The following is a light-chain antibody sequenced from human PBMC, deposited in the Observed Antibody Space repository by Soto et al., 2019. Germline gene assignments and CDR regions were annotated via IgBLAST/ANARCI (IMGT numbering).Light chain of an antibody. CDR2: AAS. CDR1: QSIRNY. V-gene: IGKV1-39*01. J-gene: IGKJ3*01. CDR3: QQSYSTPLFT. Sequence: DLQMTQSPSSLSASVGDRVTITCRASQSIRNYLNWYQQKPGKAPKLLIYAASSLQSGVPSRFSGSGSGTDFTLTISSLQPEDFATYYCQQSYSTPLFTFGPGTKVDIK.